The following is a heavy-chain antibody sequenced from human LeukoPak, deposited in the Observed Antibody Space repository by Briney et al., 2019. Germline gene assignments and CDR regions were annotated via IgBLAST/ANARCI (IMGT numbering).Heavy chain of an antibody. D-gene: IGHD6-19*01. CDR1: GFTFSTYW. Sequence: GGSLRLSCAASGFTFSTYWMTWVRQAPGKGLEWVSVIYSGGSTYYADSVKGRFTISRDNSKITLYLLMNSLRAEDTAVYYCARKSSGWYGYYFDYWGQGTLVTVSS. CDR3: ARKSSGWYGYYFDY. J-gene: IGHJ4*02. CDR2: IYSGGST. V-gene: IGHV3-66*01.